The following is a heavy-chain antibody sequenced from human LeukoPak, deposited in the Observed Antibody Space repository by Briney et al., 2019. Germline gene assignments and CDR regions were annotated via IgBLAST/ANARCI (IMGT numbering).Heavy chain of an antibody. CDR3: ARQWGSGYAEILGWFDP. CDR1: GGSVSSSSYY. V-gene: IGHV4-39*01. J-gene: IGHJ5*02. Sequence: SETLSLTCTVSGGSVSSSSYYWGWIRQPPGKGLEWIGSIYYSGSTYYNPSLKSRVTISVDTSKNQFSLKLSSVTAADTAVYYCARQWGSGYAEILGWFDPWGQGTLVTVSS. D-gene: IGHD3-10*01. CDR2: IYYSGST.